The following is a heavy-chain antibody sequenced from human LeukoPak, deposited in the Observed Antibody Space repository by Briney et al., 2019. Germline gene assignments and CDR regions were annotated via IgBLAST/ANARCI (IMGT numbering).Heavy chain of an antibody. CDR1: GFTFSSYA. J-gene: IGHJ4*02. D-gene: IGHD3-10*01. V-gene: IGHV3-23*01. CDR3: AKRVWYGSADY. Sequence: PGGSLRLSCAASGFTFSSYAMSWVRQAPGKGLGWVSTISGSGGSTYYADSVKGRFPISRDNSKNTLYLQMNSLRAEDTAVYYCAKRVWYGSADYWGQGTLVTVS. CDR2: ISGSGGST.